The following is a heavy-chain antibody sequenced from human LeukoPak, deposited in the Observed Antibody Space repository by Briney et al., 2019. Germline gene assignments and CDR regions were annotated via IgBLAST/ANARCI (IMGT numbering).Heavy chain of an antibody. D-gene: IGHD2-2*01. J-gene: IGHJ6*03. Sequence: GASVKVSCKASGYTFTGYYMHWVRQAPGQGLEWMGGIIPIFGTANYAQKFQGRVTITTDESTSTAYMELSSLRSEDTAVYYCATMGCSSTSCHGSYYYMDVWGKGTTVTVSS. CDR1: GYTFTGYY. CDR2: IIPIFGTA. V-gene: IGHV1-69*05. CDR3: ATMGCSSTSCHGSYYYMDV.